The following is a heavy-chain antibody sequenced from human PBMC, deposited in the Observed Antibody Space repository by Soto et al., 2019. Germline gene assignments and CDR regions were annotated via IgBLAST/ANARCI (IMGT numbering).Heavy chain of an antibody. CDR3: ARAGWDFWSGYYFYFDY. CDR1: GYTFTSYA. CDR2: INAGNGNT. V-gene: IGHV1-3*01. Sequence: ASVKVSCKASGYTFTSYAMHWVRQAPGQRLEWMGWINAGNGNTKYSQKFQGRVTITRDTSASTAYMELSSLRSEDTAVYYCARAGWDFWSGYYFYFDYWGQGTLVTVSS. D-gene: IGHD3-3*01. J-gene: IGHJ4*02.